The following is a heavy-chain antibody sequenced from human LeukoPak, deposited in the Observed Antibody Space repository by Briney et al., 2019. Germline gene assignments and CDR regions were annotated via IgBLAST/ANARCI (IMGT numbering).Heavy chain of an antibody. V-gene: IGHV3-48*03. J-gene: IGHJ6*02. CDR1: GFTFSSYE. D-gene: IGHD4/OR15-4a*01. CDR3: ARVPYYYGMDV. Sequence: GGSLTLSCAASGFTFSSYEMNWVRQAPGKGLEWVSYISSSGSTIYYAYPARGRFTISRDNANNSLYLQMNSLRAEDTAVYYCARVPYYYGMDVWGQGTTVTVSS. CDR2: ISSSGSTI.